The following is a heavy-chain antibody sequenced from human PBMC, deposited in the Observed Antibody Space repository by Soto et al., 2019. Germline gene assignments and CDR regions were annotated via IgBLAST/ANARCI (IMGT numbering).Heavy chain of an antibody. V-gene: IGHV3-7*01. Sequence: EVQLVESGGGLVQPGGSLRLSCAASGFTFSGYWMSWVRQAAGKGLEWVANIKQDGSEKYYVDSVKGRFTISRDNAKNSVYLQMNSLRSEDTAVYYCARHGVGAPISHGLDVWGQGTTVTVSS. CDR2: IKQDGSEK. D-gene: IGHD1-26*01. CDR1: GFTFSGYW. CDR3: ARHGVGAPISHGLDV. J-gene: IGHJ6*02.